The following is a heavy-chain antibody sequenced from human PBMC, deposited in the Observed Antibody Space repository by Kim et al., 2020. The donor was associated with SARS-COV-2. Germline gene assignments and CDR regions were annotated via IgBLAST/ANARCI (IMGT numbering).Heavy chain of an antibody. CDR1: GFTFSSYA. CDR3: AREGILGSGSFDY. CDR2: ISSNGGST. D-gene: IGHD3-10*01. J-gene: IGHJ4*02. Sequence: GGSLRLSCAASGFTFSSYAMHWVRQAPGKGLEYVSAISSNGGSTYYADSVKGRFTISRDNSKNTLYLQMGSLRAEDMAVYYCAREGILGSGSFDYWGQGTLVTVSS. V-gene: IGHV3-64*02.